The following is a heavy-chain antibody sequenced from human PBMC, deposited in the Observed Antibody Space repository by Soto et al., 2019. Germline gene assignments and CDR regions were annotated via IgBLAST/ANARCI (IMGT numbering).Heavy chain of an antibody. CDR2: ISSSGSTI. Sequence: EVQLVESGGGLVQPGGSLRLSCAASGFTFSSYDMNWVRQAPGKGREWVSYISSSGSTIYYSDSVKGRFTISRDNAKNSLYLQMNSLRAEDTAVYYCASGMATIMFHYYYGMDVWGQGTTVTVSS. V-gene: IGHV3-48*03. D-gene: IGHD5-12*01. J-gene: IGHJ6*02. CDR3: ASGMATIMFHYYYGMDV. CDR1: GFTFSSYD.